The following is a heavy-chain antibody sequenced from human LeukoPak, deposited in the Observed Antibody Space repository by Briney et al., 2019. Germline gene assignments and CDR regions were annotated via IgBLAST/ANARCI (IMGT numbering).Heavy chain of an antibody. CDR3: AKDRDSSGWQPFDY. CDR1: GFTFSSYG. D-gene: IGHD6-19*01. J-gene: IGHJ4*02. CDR2: IRYDGSNK. V-gene: IGHV3-30*02. Sequence: GGSLRLSCAASGFTFSSYGMHWVRQAPGKGLEWVAFIRYDGSNKYYADSVKGRFTISRDNSKNTLYLQMNSLRAEDTAVYYCAKDRDSSGWQPFDYWGRGTLVTVSS.